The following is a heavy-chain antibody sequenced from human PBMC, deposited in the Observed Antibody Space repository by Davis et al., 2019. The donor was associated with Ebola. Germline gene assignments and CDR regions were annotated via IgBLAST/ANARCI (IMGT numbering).Heavy chain of an antibody. Sequence: PSETLSLTCTVSGGSVNSRNYYWSWIRQPPGKGLQWIGYIYYNGNTSYNPSLKSRVSISLDTSTNQFSLRVTSVTAADTAVYYCARFEDSTGSVAAGSGFDPWGQGALVTVSS. CDR1: GGSVNSRNYY. V-gene: IGHV4-61*01. CDR2: IYYNGNT. CDR3: ARFEDSTGSVAAGSGFDP. J-gene: IGHJ5*02. D-gene: IGHD1-1*01.